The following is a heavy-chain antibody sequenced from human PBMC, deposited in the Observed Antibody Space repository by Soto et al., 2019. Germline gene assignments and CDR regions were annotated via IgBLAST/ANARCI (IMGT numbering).Heavy chain of an antibody. CDR3: ARDRRNYYDSSAGDY. CDR1: GFTFSSYW. CDR2: IKQDGSEK. D-gene: IGHD3-22*01. J-gene: IGHJ4*02. V-gene: IGHV3-7*03. Sequence: GGSLRLSCAASGFTFSSYWMSWVRQAPGKGLEWVANIKQDGSEKYYVDSVKGRFTISRDNAKNSLYLQMNSLRAEDTAVYYCARDRRNYYDSSAGDYWGQGTLVTVSS.